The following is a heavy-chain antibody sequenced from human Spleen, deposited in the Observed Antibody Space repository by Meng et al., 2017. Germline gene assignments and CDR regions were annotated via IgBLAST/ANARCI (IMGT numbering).Heavy chain of an antibody. CDR3: AREDNVVGAY. Sequence: GESLKISCAASGFSVSHNYMSWVRQAPGKGLEWVANIKEDGSKTYYVDSVKGRFTISRDNAKNSLYLQMNSLRAEDTAVYYCAREDNVVGAYWGQGTLVTVSS. V-gene: IGHV3-7*01. CDR1: GFSVSHNY. CDR2: IKEDGSKT. D-gene: IGHD2-15*01. J-gene: IGHJ4*02.